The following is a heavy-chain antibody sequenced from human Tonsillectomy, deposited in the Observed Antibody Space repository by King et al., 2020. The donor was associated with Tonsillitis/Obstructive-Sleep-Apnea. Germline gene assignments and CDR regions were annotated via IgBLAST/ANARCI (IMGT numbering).Heavy chain of an antibody. Sequence: QLVQSGGGVVQPGRSLRLSCAASGFTFSSHAIHWVRQGPGKGLEWVAIISYDGDNKYYADSVKGRFTISRDNSKNTLYLQMNSLRAEDTAVYYCAREGIYASSGYADAFDIWGQGTMVTVSS. V-gene: IGHV3-30*04. CDR2: ISYDGDNK. CDR1: GFTFSSHA. J-gene: IGHJ3*02. CDR3: AREGIYASSGYADAFDI. D-gene: IGHD3-22*01.